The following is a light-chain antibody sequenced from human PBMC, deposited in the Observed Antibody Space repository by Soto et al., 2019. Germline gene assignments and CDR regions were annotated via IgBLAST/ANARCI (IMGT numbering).Light chain of an antibody. Sequence: EIVMTQSPATLSVSPGERATLSCRASQSVSSNLAWYQQKPGQAPRLLIYGASTRASGIPARFSGSGSGTEFTLTISSLRSEDFAVYYCQQYNSWPPYTFGQGTKLEIK. V-gene: IGKV3D-15*01. CDR2: GAS. J-gene: IGKJ2*01. CDR3: QQYNSWPPYT. CDR1: QSVSSN.